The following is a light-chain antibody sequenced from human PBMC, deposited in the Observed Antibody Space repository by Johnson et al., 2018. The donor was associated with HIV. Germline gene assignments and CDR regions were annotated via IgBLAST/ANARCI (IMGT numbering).Light chain of an antibody. V-gene: IGLV1-51*02. CDR2: ENY. J-gene: IGLJ1*01. CDR3: GTWDNSLSVFV. CDR1: SSNIGNNY. Sequence: QPVLTQPPSVSAAPGQKVTISCSGSSSNIGNNYVSWYQQLPGTAPKLLIYENYKRPSGIPDRFSGSKSRTSATLGITGLQTGNDADYYCGTWDNSLSVFVFGTGTKVTVL.